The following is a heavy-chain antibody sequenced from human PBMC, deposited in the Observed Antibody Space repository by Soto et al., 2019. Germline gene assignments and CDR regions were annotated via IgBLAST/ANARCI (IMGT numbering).Heavy chain of an antibody. CDR2: MNARSSDT. J-gene: IGHJ4*02. Sequence: ASVKISCKASGYTFTSNDITWVRPAGGEGLEGMGWMNARSSDTGYAQKVRGRVTMTTTTSTNSAYLELTSLRSEDTAVYYCARDNTSPDVWGQGTPVTVAS. V-gene: IGHV1-8*01. CDR1: GYTFTSND. CDR3: ARDNTSPDV. D-gene: IGHD2-2*01.